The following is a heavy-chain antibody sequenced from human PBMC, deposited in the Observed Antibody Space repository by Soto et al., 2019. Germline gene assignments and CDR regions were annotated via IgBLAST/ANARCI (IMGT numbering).Heavy chain of an antibody. J-gene: IGHJ4*02. CDR1: GYTFTSYA. Sequence: ASVKVSCKASGYTFTSYAMHWVRQAPGQRLEWMGWINAGNGNTKYSQKFQGRATITRDTSASTAYMELSSLRSEDTAVYYCARDSRGFYSSSWPQGWHYFDYWGQGTLVTVSS. CDR3: ARDSRGFYSSSWPQGWHYFDY. CDR2: INAGNGNT. V-gene: IGHV1-3*01. D-gene: IGHD6-13*01.